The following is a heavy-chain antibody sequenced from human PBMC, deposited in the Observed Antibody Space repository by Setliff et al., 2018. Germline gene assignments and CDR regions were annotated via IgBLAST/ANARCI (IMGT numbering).Heavy chain of an antibody. CDR3: ARGGGGYHAAS. CDR1: GGSFSGYY. V-gene: IGHV4-34*01. D-gene: IGHD2-2*01. CDR2: INHSGGT. Sequence: SETLSLTCAVYGGSFSGYYWSWIRQPPGKGLEWIGEINHSGGTSYNPSLMSRVTISVDTSKNQFSLKLNSVTAADTAVYYCARGGGGYHAASWGQGILVTVSS. J-gene: IGHJ5*02.